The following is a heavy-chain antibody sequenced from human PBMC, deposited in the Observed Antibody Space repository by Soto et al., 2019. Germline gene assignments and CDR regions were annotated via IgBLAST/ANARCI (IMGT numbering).Heavy chain of an antibody. D-gene: IGHD5-12*01. CDR3: VRESGGATATLDYYYFYMDV. Sequence: QVPLVQSGAEVRKPGASVTVSCRSSGDSFNDYYIHWVRQAPGQGFEWMGWINPNGGVTKYAQKFQGGVSMTRDTSIRTVYMQLSRLSSDDTAVYYCVRESGGATATLDYYYFYMDVWGTGTTVTVSS. J-gene: IGHJ6*03. CDR2: INPNGGVT. V-gene: IGHV1-2*02. CDR1: GDSFNDYY.